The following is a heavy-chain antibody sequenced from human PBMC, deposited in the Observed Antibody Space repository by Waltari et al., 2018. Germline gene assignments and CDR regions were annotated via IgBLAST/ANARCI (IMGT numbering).Heavy chain of an antibody. Sequence: QVQLQQWGAGLLKPSETLSLTCAVYGGSFSGYYWSWIRQPPGKGLEWIGEINHSGSTNYNPSLKSRVTISVDTSKNQFSLKLSSVTAADTAVYYCARRPYYYDREYYMDVWGKGTTVTVSS. CDR1: GGSFSGYY. CDR2: INHSGST. J-gene: IGHJ6*03. D-gene: IGHD3-22*01. CDR3: ARRPYYYDREYYMDV. V-gene: IGHV4-34*01.